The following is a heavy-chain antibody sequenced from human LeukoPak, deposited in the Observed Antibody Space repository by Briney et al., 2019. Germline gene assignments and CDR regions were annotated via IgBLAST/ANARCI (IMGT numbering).Heavy chain of an antibody. V-gene: IGHV3-21*01. CDR2: IGSSSSYI. J-gene: IGHJ4*02. CDR1: RFTFSSYS. D-gene: IGHD3-10*01. CDR3: ARDGSGRVPEMSAPDY. Sequence: GGSLRLSCAASRFTFSSYSMNWVRQAPGKGLEWVSSIGSSSSYIYYADSVKGRFTISRDNAKNSLYLQMNSLRAEDTAVYYCARDGSGRVPEMSAPDYWGQGTLVTVSS.